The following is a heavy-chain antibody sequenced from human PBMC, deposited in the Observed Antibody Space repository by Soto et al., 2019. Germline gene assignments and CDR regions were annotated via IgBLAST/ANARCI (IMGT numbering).Heavy chain of an antibody. CDR3: ASPSRHGSGSWFWFDP. CDR2: ISAYNGNT. Sequence: ASVKVSCKASGYTFTSYGISWVRQAPGQGLEWMGWISAYNGNTNYAQKLQGRVTMTTDTSASTAYMELSSLRSEDTAVYYCASPSRHGSGSWFWFDPWGQGTLVTVSS. CDR1: GYTFTSYG. D-gene: IGHD3-10*01. J-gene: IGHJ5*02. V-gene: IGHV1-18*01.